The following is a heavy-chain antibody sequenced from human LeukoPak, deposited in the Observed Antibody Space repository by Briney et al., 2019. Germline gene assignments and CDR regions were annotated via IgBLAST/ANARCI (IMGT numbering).Heavy chain of an antibody. CDR1: GGSVSSGSYY. CDR2: IYYSGST. Sequence: SETLSLTCTVSGGSVSSGSYYWSWIRQPPGKGLEWIGYIYYSGSTNYNPSLKSRVTISVDTSKNQFSLKLSSVTAADTAVYYCARGGGYSGYDRLDYWGQGTLVTVSS. V-gene: IGHV4-61*01. J-gene: IGHJ4*02. D-gene: IGHD5-12*01. CDR3: ARGGGYSGYDRLDY.